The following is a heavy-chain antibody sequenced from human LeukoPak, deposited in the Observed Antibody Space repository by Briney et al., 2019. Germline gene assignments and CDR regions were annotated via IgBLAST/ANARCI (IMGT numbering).Heavy chain of an antibody. CDR1: GFTFSSNG. V-gene: IGHV3-23*01. J-gene: IGHJ5*02. CDR3: AKDRPYITSWYGCSTP. Sequence: GGTLRLSCAASGFTFSSNGMTWVRQAPGKGLEWVSTISDSAGGAHYADSVKGRFTISRDSSRSTLYLQMHSLRAEDTAVYYCAKDRPYITSWYGCSTPWGQGTLVIVSS. D-gene: IGHD6-13*01. CDR2: ISDSAGGA.